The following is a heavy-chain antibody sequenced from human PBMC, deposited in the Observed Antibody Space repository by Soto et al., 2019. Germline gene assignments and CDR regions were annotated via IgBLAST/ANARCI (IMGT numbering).Heavy chain of an antibody. CDR1: GGSISSGGYS. CDR2: IYHSGST. Sequence: SETLSLTCAVSGGSISSGGYSWSWIRQPPGKGLEWIGYIYHSGSTYYNPSLKSRVTISVDRSKNQFSLKLSSVTAADTAVYYCAREGITGTTGGHAFDIFGQVTMVTVSS. CDR3: AREGITGTTGGHAFDI. V-gene: IGHV4-30-2*01. J-gene: IGHJ3*02. D-gene: IGHD1-7*01.